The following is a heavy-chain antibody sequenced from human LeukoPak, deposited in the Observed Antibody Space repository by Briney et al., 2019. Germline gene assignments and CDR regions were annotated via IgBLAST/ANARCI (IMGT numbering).Heavy chain of an antibody. J-gene: IGHJ4*02. CDR2: INHSGST. CDR1: GGSFSGYY. V-gene: IGHV4-34*01. Sequence: SETLSLTCAVYGGSFSGYYWTWIRQPPGKGLEWIGEINHSGSTNYNPSLKSRVTISVDTSKNQFSLKLSSVTAADTAVYYCARGPMTVGASPFDYWGQGTLVTVSS. D-gene: IGHD1-26*01. CDR3: ARGPMTVGASPFDY.